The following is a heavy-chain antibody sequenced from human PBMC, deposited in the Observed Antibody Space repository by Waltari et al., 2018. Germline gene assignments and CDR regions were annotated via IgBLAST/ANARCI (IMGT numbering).Heavy chain of an antibody. CDR1: GGSFSGYY. D-gene: IGHD3-3*01. CDR3: ARRRAYDFWSGYSASGYYGMDV. J-gene: IGHJ6*02. Sequence: QVQLQQWGAGLLKPSETLSLTCAVYGGSFSGYYWSWIHQPPGKGLEWIGEINHSGSTNYNPSLKSRVTISVDTSKNQFSLKLSSVTAADTAVYYCARRRAYDFWSGYSASGYYGMDVWGQGTTVTVSS. CDR2: INHSGST. V-gene: IGHV4-34*01.